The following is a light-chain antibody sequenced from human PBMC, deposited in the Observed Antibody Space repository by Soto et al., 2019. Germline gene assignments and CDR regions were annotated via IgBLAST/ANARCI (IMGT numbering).Light chain of an antibody. J-gene: IGKJ1*01. V-gene: IGKV3-15*01. CDR1: QSVSSD. CDR3: QQYNTWHPKMA. Sequence: EGVVMQAPAALSVIPGETATLSCRASQSVSSDLAWYQQRPGQAPRLLIYGAATRATGIPARFRGSGSGTEFRLTIGSLQSEDFATYYCQQYNTWHPKMAFGRGSKVDIK. CDR2: GAA.